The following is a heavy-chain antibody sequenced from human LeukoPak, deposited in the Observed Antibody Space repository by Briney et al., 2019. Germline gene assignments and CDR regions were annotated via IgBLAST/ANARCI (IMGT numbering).Heavy chain of an antibody. CDR1: GFTFSNYW. J-gene: IGHJ6*03. Sequence: PGGSLRLSCATSGFTFSNYWMSWVRQAPGKGLEWVANIKQDGSEKYYVDSVKGRFTISRDNAKNSLYLQMNSLRAEDTALYYCARDSPPARPYYYYYYMDVWGKGTTVTVFS. V-gene: IGHV3-7*01. D-gene: IGHD6-6*01. CDR3: ARDSPPARPYYYYYYMDV. CDR2: IKQDGSEK.